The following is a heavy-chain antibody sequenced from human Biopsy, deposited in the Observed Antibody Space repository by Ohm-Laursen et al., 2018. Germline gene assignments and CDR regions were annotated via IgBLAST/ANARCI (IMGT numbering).Heavy chain of an antibody. Sequence: SSVKVSCKASGVSFSSDAFGWVRQAPGQGLEWMGGIIPIPNVATYAQKFQGRITITADESTSTAYMELSSLTSDDTAVYFCARGEGSSWFDPWGHGTLVTVSS. CDR3: ARGEGSSWFDP. CDR1: GVSFSSDA. CDR2: IIPIPNVA. J-gene: IGHJ5*02. V-gene: IGHV1-69*01. D-gene: IGHD1-26*01.